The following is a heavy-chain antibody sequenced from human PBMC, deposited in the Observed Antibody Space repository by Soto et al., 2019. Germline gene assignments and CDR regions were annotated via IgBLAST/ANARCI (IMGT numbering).Heavy chain of an antibody. V-gene: IGHV3-9*01. J-gene: IGHJ4*02. CDR2: ISWSSGSI. D-gene: IGHD5-12*01. Sequence: EVQLVESGGGLVQPGRSLRLSCAASGFTFDDYAMHWVRQAPGKGLEWVSSISWSSGSINYADSVKGRFTISRDNAKNPLYLKMKSGGAEDTALYYWEKDPYEGGNPGGYFDSGGRGPRVPFP. CDR3: EKDPYEGGNPGGYFDS. CDR1: GFTFDDYA.